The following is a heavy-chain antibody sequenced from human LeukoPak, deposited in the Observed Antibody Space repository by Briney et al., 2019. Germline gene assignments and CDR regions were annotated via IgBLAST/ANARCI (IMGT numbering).Heavy chain of an antibody. J-gene: IGHJ4*02. D-gene: IGHD2-8*01. Sequence: SETLSLTCTVSGGSISSSSYCWGWIRQPPGKGLEWIGSICYSGSTFYNPSLKSRVTLSVDTSNSQFSLKLSSVTAADTAVYYCARRIESLYYFDYWGQGTLVTVSS. CDR2: ICYSGST. CDR3: ARRIESLYYFDY. CDR1: GGSISSSSYC. V-gene: IGHV4-39*07.